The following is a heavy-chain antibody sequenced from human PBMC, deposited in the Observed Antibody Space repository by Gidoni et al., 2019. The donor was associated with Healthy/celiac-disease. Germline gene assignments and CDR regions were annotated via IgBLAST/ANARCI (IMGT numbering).Heavy chain of an antibody. Sequence: QVQLQQRGAGLLKPSETLSLPCAAHGGSFGGYYWSWIRQPPGKGREWMGEINHSGSTNYNPSLKSRVTISVDTSKNQFSLKLSSVTAANTAVYYGARGPPLGVAVAGTKEYFQHWGQGTLVTVSS. J-gene: IGHJ1*01. V-gene: IGHV4-34*01. D-gene: IGHD6-19*01. CDR1: GGSFGGYY. CDR2: INHSGST. CDR3: ARGPPLGVAVAGTKEYFQH.